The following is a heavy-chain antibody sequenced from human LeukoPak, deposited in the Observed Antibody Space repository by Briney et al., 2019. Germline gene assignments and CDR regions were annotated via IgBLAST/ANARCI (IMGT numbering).Heavy chain of an antibody. Sequence: ASVKVSCKASGYTFIDYYMHWVRQAPGHGLEWLGWINLNSGGTHYVQKFQGRVSMTRDTSISTAYMELSSLRSDDTAVYYCTRGGDYEGPNCFDYWGQGTLVTVSS. CDR2: INLNSGGT. V-gene: IGHV1-2*02. D-gene: IGHD3-22*01. CDR3: TRGGDYEGPNCFDY. J-gene: IGHJ4*02. CDR1: GYTFIDYY.